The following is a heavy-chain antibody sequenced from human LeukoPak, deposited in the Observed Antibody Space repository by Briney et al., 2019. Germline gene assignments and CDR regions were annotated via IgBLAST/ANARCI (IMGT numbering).Heavy chain of an antibody. V-gene: IGHV3-30*18. J-gene: IGHJ4*02. CDR2: ISYDGSNK. CDR3: AKSRSAVFGVVSIPYFDY. Sequence: PGRSLRLSCAASGFTFSSYGMHWVRQAPGKGLEWVSVISYDGSNKYYADSVKGRFTISRDNSKNTLYMQMNSLRAEDTAVYYCAKSRSAVFGVVSIPYFDYWGQGTLVTVSS. CDR1: GFTFSSYG. D-gene: IGHD3-3*01.